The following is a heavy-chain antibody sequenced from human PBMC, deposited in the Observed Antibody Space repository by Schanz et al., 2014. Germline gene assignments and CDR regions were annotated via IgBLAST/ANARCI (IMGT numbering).Heavy chain of an antibody. V-gene: IGHV3-7*01. J-gene: IGHJ4*02. CDR2: IKQDGSEK. D-gene: IGHD4-17*01. CDR3: ARDAVTSVLTPGFYY. CDR1: GLNFDYYG. Sequence: VQLVESGGGVVQPGRSLRLSCATSGLNFDYYGMNWVRQAPGKGLEWVANIKQDGSEKYYVDSVKGRFTISRDNAKKSLYLRMNSLRAEDTAVYYCARDAVTSVLTPGFYYWGQGTLVTVSS.